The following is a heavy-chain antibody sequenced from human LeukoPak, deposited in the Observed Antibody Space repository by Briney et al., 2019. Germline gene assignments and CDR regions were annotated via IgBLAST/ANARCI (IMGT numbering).Heavy chain of an antibody. V-gene: IGHV4-4*07. D-gene: IGHD1-26*01. J-gene: IGHJ4*02. CDR2: IYTRGST. CDR3: ARGTTGSYSSDH. Sequence: SSETLSLTCTVSGVSISSFYWNWIRQPPGQGLEWIGRIYTRGSTNYNPSLKSRVTMSVDTSKNQLSLKLRSVTAADTAVYYCARGTTGSYSSDHWGQGTLVTVS. CDR1: GVSISSFY.